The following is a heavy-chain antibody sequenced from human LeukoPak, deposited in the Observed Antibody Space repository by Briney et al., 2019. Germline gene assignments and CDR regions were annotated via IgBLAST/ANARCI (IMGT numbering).Heavy chain of an antibody. CDR1: GASIRSYY. CDR2: IYYSGST. D-gene: IGHD2-8*02. Sequence: PSETLSLTCTVSGASIRSYYWSWIRQPPGKGLEWIGSIYYSGSTNYSPSLENRVTISVDTSKNQFSLKLSSVTAADTAVYYCARATTAYCTGGICPNFDYWGQGTLVTVSS. J-gene: IGHJ4*02. CDR3: ARATTAYCTGGICPNFDY. V-gene: IGHV4-59*01.